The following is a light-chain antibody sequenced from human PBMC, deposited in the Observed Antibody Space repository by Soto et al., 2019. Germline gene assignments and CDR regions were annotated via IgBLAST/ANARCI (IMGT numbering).Light chain of an antibody. CDR1: QSVGSN. Sequence: EIVMTQSPATLSVSPGEGATLSCRASQSVGSNLAWYQQKPGQAPRLLIYGASTRATGIPARFSGSGSGTEVTLTISSLQSEDFAIYFCQQYNNWPPDRTFGQGTKVEIK. CDR3: QQYNNWPPDRT. CDR2: GAS. J-gene: IGKJ1*01. V-gene: IGKV3-15*01.